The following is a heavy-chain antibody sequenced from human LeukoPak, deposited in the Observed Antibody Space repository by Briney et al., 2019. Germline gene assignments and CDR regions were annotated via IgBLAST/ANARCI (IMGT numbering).Heavy chain of an antibody. J-gene: IGHJ6*04. D-gene: IGHD3-10*02. Sequence: GGSLRLSCAASGFTFSSHWMSWVRQAPGKGLEWVANLKKDGSEKYYADSVKGRFTISRDNAKNSLYLQMNSLRAEDTAVYYCAELGITMIGGVWGKGTTVTISS. CDR1: GFTFSSHW. V-gene: IGHV3-7*01. CDR3: AELGITMIGGV. CDR2: LKKDGSEK.